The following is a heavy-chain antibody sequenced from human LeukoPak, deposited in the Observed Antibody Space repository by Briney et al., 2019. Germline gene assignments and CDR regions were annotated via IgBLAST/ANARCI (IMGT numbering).Heavy chain of an antibody. Sequence: GGSLSLSCAASGFTFSSYNMNWVRQAPGKGLEWVSSITSDSRYMYYADSVKGRFTISRDNAKNSLYLQMNSLRAEDTAVYYCARDKQQHYYYYYMDVWGKGTTVTVSS. V-gene: IGHV3-21*01. CDR1: GFTFSSYN. CDR2: ITSDSRYM. D-gene: IGHD6-13*01. J-gene: IGHJ6*03. CDR3: ARDKQQHYYYYYMDV.